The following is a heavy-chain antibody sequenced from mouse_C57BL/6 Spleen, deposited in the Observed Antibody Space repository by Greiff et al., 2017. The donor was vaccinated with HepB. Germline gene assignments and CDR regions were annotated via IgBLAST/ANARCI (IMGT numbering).Heavy chain of an antibody. CDR1: GYTFTSYW. J-gene: IGHJ2*01. Sequence: VQLQQSGAELVMPGASVKLSCKASGYTFTSYWMHWVKQRPGQGLEWIGEIDPSDSYTNYNQKFKGKSTLTVDKSSSTAYMQLSSLTSEDSAVYYCARRFITTYYFDYWGQGTTLTVSS. V-gene: IGHV1-69*01. D-gene: IGHD1-1*01. CDR2: IDPSDSYT. CDR3: ARRFITTYYFDY.